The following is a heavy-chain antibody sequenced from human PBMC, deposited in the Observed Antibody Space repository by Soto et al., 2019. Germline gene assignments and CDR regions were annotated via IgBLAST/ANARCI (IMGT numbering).Heavy chain of an antibody. CDR2: ISAYNGNT. CDR3: PRDQPQYYYDSSGYFDY. CDR1: GYTVTSYG. V-gene: IGHV1-18*01. J-gene: IGHJ4*02. Sequence: QVQLVQSGAEVKKPGASVKVSCKASGYTVTSYGISWVRQAPGQGLEWMGWISAYNGNTNYAQKLQGRVTMTTDTSTSTAYTELWSLRSDDTAVYYCPRDQPQYYYDSSGYFDYWGPGTLVTVSS. D-gene: IGHD3-22*01.